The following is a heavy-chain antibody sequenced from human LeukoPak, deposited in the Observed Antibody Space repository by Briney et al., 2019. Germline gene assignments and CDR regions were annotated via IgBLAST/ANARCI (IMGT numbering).Heavy chain of an antibody. D-gene: IGHD3-9*01. CDR1: GFTFSSYY. CDR3: AKARVLLTGYPYYFDY. CDR2: ISGSGGST. V-gene: IGHV3-23*01. J-gene: IGHJ4*02. Sequence: PGGSLRLSCAASGFTFSSYYMSWVRQAPGKGLEWVSAISGSGGSTYYADSVKGRFTISRDNSKNTLYLQMNSLRAEDTAVYYCAKARVLLTGYPYYFDYWGQGTLVTVSS.